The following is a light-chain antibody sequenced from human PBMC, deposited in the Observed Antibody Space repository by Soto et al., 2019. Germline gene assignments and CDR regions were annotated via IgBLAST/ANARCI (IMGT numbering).Light chain of an antibody. V-gene: IGLV1-40*01. CDR1: SSNIGAGYD. CDR2: ANS. J-gene: IGLJ2*01. Sequence: QSVLTQPPSVSGAPGQRVTISCTGSSSNIGAGYDVHWYQQLPGTAPRLIIYANSDRPSGVPDRFSGSKSGTSASLAITGLQAEDEADYYCQSYDNSLSGDVVFGGGTKLTVL. CDR3: QSYDNSLSGDVV.